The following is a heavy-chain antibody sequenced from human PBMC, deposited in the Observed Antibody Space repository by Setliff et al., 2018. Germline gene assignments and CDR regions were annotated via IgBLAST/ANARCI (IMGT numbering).Heavy chain of an antibody. Sequence: SVKVSCKASGGTFSSYAISWVRQAPGQGLEWMGGIIPIFGTASYAQKFQGRVTITADESTSTAYMELGRLRSDDTAVYFCARDGGGDSDAFDIWGQGTMVTVSS. V-gene: IGHV1-69*13. J-gene: IGHJ3*02. CDR2: IIPIFGTA. CDR3: ARDGGGDSDAFDI. CDR1: GGTFSSYA. D-gene: IGHD3-16*01.